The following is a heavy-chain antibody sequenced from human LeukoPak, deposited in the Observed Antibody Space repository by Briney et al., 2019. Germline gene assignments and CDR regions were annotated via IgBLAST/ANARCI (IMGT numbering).Heavy chain of an antibody. V-gene: IGHV4-34*01. CDR3: AILFCGGGTSSPDY. D-gene: IGHD2-21*01. CDR2: INHSGST. J-gene: IGHJ4*02. CDR1: GGSFSGYY. Sequence: SETLSLTCAVYGGSFSGYYWSWIRQPPGKGLEWIGGINHSGSTNYNPSLKSRVTISVDTSKSQFSLKLSSVTAADTSVYYCAILFCGGGTSSPDYGAQEPRVTVS.